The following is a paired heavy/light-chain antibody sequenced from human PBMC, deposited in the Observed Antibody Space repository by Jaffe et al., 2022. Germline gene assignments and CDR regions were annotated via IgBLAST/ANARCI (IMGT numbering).Light chain of an antibody. V-gene: IGKV1D-8*02. Sequence: AIWMTQSPSLLSASTGDRVTISCRMSQDISSVLAWYRQKSGKAPELLIYGASTLQSGVPSRFSGSASGTNFTLTISGLQSDDFATYYCQQYYAFPYTFGQGTKLEIK. CDR3: QQYYAFPYT. CDR1: QDISSV. CDR2: GAS. J-gene: IGKJ2*01.
Heavy chain of an antibody. V-gene: IGHV3-30*02. CDR3: AKIPYGGNSGSRYFDF. D-gene: IGHD2-21*02. CDR1: GFTFNFFG. Sequence: QVQLVESGGGVVQPGGSLRVSCAASGFTFNFFGMHWVRQAPGKGLEWVAFIRYDGDEKYYADSVKGRFTISRDNSKNTLYLQMSSLRAEDTAVYYCAKIPYGGNSGSRYFDFSGQGTLVTVSS. J-gene: IGHJ4*02. CDR2: IRYDGDEK.